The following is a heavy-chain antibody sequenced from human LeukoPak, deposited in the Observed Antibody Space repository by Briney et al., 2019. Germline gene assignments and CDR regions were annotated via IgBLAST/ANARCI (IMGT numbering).Heavy chain of an antibody. J-gene: IGHJ5*02. V-gene: IGHV4-39*02. CDR3: ARDKVDYYDSSTWFDP. CDR1: GGSISSSSYY. D-gene: IGHD3-22*01. CDR2: IYYSGST. Sequence: SETLSLTCTVSGGSISSSSYYWGWIRQPPGKGLEWIGSIYYSGSTYYNPSLKSRVTISVDTSKNQFSLKLSSVTAADTAVYYCARDKVDYYDSSTWFDPWGQGTLVTVSS.